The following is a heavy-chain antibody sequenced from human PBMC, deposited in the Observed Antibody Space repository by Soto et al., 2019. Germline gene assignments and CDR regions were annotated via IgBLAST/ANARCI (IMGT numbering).Heavy chain of an antibody. J-gene: IGHJ4*02. CDR2: INHSGST. Sequence: ETLSLTCSVYGVSFSVYYWSWIRQPPGKGLEWIGEINHSGSTNYNPSLKSRVTISVDTSKNQFSLKLSSVTAADTDVYYCATGGLPRLKRWGQGTLVTVYS. CDR1: GVSFSVYY. D-gene: IGHD1-26*01. CDR3: ATGGLPRLKR. V-gene: IGHV4-34*01.